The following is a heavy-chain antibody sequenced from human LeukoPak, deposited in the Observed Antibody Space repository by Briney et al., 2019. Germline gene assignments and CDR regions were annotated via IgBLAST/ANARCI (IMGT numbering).Heavy chain of an antibody. CDR3: ARRIAAPTNWFDP. V-gene: IGHV1-69*05. Sequence: SVKVSCKASGGTFSSYAISWVRQAPGQGLDWMGGIIPIFGTANYAQKFQGRVTITTDESTSTAYMELSSLRSEDTAVYYCARRIAAPTNWFDPWGQGTLVTVSS. D-gene: IGHD6-13*01. J-gene: IGHJ5*02. CDR2: IIPIFGTA. CDR1: GGTFSSYA.